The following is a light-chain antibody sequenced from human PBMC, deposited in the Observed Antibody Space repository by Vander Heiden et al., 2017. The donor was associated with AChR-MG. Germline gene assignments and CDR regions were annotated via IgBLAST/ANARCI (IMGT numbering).Light chain of an antibody. CDR1: AIGSQT. V-gene: IGLV3-21*02. J-gene: IGLJ2*01. CDR3: QVWDSTSDHVV. Sequence: SSVLTQPPSVSVAPGEPARITCGGNAIGSQTVPWYQQNPGQAPLLVVYEDGDRPSGIPERFSGSNSGDTATLTLSRVEAGDEADYYCQVWDSTSDHVVFGGGTKLTVL. CDR2: EDG.